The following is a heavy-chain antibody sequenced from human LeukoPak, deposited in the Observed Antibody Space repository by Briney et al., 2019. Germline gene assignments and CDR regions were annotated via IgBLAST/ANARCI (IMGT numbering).Heavy chain of an antibody. CDR1: GFTFSSYG. J-gene: IGHJ4*02. CDR3: AKDNAVITFGGGNDY. Sequence: PGGSLRLSCAASGFTFSSYGMHWVRQAPGKGLEWVAFIRYDGSNKYYADSVKGRFTISRDNSKNTLYLQMNSLRAEDTAVYYCAKDNAVITFGGGNDYWGQGTLVTVSS. CDR2: IRYDGSNK. V-gene: IGHV3-30*02. D-gene: IGHD3-16*01.